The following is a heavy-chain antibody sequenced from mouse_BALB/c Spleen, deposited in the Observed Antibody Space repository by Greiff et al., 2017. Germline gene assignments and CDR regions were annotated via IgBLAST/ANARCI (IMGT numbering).Heavy chain of an antibody. CDR1: GFNIKDTY. J-gene: IGHJ4*01. Sequence: VQLQQSGAELVKPGASVKLSCTASGFNIKDTYMHWVKQRPEQGLGWIGRIDPANGNTKYDPKFQGKATITANTSSHTAYLQLSSLTSEDTAVSFCASECLPYYYAMDYWGQGTSVTVSS. V-gene: IGHV14-3*02. CDR3: ASECLPYYYAMDY. CDR2: IDPANGNT.